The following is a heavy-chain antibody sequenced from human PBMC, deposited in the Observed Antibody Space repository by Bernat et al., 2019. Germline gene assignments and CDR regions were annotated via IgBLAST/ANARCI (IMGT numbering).Heavy chain of an antibody. J-gene: IGHJ4*02. CDR2: ISGSGGST. CDR1: GFTFSSYA. CDR3: AKDMPNYYGSGSYSLH. D-gene: IGHD3-10*01. V-gene: IGHV3-23*04. Sequence: EVQLVESGGGLVQPGGSLRLSCAASGFTFSSYAMSWVRQAPGKGLEWVSAISGSGGSTYYADSVKGRFTISRDNSKNTLYLQMNSLRAEDTAVYYCAKDMPNYYGSGSYSLHWGQGTPVTVSS.